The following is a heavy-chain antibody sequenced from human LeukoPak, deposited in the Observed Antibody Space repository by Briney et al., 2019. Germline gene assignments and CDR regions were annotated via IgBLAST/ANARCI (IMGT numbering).Heavy chain of an antibody. CDR3: AKDRYCSGGSCYFDY. Sequence: GGSLRLSCAASGFTFSSYAMSWVRQAPGRGLEWVSAISGSGGSTYYADSVEGRFTISRDNSKNTLYLQMNSMRAEDTAVYSCAKDRYCSGGSCYFDYWGQGTLVTVSS. V-gene: IGHV3-23*01. J-gene: IGHJ4*02. CDR2: ISGSGGST. D-gene: IGHD2-15*01. CDR1: GFTFSSYA.